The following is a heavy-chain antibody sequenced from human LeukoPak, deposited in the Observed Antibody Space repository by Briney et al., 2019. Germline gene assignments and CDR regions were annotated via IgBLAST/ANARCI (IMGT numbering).Heavy chain of an antibody. J-gene: IGHJ4*02. Sequence: SHTLALTRAISGDSVSGRRVAWNCVRQSPTRGLEWLGRTYYRSKWLVDYAESLKGRITINADTSKNQLSLQLHSVTPEDTAIYYCTRFYDTNSFDYWGQGTLVTVSS. D-gene: IGHD3-16*01. CDR1: GDSVSGRRVA. CDR3: TRFYDTNSFDY. CDR2: TYYRSKWLV. V-gene: IGHV6-1*01.